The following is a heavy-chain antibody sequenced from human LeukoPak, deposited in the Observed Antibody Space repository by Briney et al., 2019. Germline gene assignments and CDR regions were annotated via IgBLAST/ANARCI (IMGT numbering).Heavy chain of an antibody. CDR3: ARGNSGSYSQDWFDP. V-gene: IGHV3-23*01. Sequence: GGSLRLSCAASGFTLSSYAMSWVRQGPGKGLEWVSAISVSGNTYHADSVKGRFTISRDNAKNSLYLQMNSLRDDDMALYYCARGNSGSYSQDWFDPWGQGTLVTVSS. J-gene: IGHJ5*02. CDR2: ISVSGNT. D-gene: IGHD1-26*01. CDR1: GFTLSSYA.